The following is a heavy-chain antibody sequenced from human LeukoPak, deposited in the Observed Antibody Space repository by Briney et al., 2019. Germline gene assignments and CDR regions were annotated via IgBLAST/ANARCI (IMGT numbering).Heavy chain of an antibody. Sequence: ASVKVSCKASGYTFTSYDINWVRQAPGQGLEWMGWMNPNSGNTDYAQKFQGRVTMTRNTSISTAYMELSSLRSEDTAVYYCARGSYYDSSGYLVGSWFDPWGQGTLVTVSS. J-gene: IGHJ5*02. V-gene: IGHV1-8*01. CDR1: GYTFTSYD. CDR3: ARGSYYDSSGYLVGSWFDP. CDR2: MNPNSGNT. D-gene: IGHD3-22*01.